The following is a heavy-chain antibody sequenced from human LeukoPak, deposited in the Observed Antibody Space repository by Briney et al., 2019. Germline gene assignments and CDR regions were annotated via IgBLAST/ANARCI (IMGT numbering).Heavy chain of an antibody. V-gene: IGHV1-46*01. CDR3: ARDYPEYYFDY. J-gene: IGHJ4*02. CDR1: EYTFTSYY. CDR2: INPSGGST. Sequence: GASVKVSCKASEYTFTSYYMHWVRQAPGQGLEWMGIINPSGGSTSYAQKFQGRVTMTRDTSTSTVYMELSSLGSEDTAVYYCARDYPEYYFDYWGQGTLVTVSS.